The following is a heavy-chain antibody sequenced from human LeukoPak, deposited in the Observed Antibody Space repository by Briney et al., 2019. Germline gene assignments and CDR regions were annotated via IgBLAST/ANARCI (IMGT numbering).Heavy chain of an antibody. D-gene: IGHD3-10*01. V-gene: IGHV1-3*01. J-gene: IGHJ4*02. CDR3: AREMWYYGSGSYYSGYFDY. CDR2: INAGNGNT. Sequence: GVSVKVSCKASGYTFTSYAMHRVRQAPGQRLEWMGWINAGNGNTKYSQKFQGRVTITRDTSASTAYMELSSLRSEDTAVYYCAREMWYYGSGSYYSGYFDYWGQGTLVTVSS. CDR1: GYTFTSYA.